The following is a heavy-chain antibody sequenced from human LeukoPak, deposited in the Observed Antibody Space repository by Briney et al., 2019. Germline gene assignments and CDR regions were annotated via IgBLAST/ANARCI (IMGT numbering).Heavy chain of an antibody. V-gene: IGHV4-34*01. CDR1: GGSFSGYY. CDR3: ARNRVRGYYMDV. D-gene: IGHD3-10*01. CDR2: INHSGST. Sequence: PSETLSLTCAVYGGSFSGYYWSWIRQPPGKGLEWIGEINHSGSTNYNPSLKSRVTISVDTSKNQFSLKLSSVTAADTAVYYCARNRVRGYYMDVWGKGTTVTVSS. J-gene: IGHJ6*03.